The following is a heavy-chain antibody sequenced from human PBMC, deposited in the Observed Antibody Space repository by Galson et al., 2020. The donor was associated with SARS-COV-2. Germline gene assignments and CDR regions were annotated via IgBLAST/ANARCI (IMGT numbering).Heavy chain of an antibody. CDR3: ARDQGSGNSNWFDP. CDR2: IYYSGST. CDR1: GGSVSSGSYY. V-gene: IGHV4-61*01. Sequence: SETLSLTCTVSGGSVSSGSYYWSWIRQPPGKGLEWIGYIYYSGSTNYNPSLKSRVTISVDTSKNQFSLKLSSVTAADTAVYYCARDQGSGNSNWFDPWGQGSLVTVSS. J-gene: IGHJ5*02.